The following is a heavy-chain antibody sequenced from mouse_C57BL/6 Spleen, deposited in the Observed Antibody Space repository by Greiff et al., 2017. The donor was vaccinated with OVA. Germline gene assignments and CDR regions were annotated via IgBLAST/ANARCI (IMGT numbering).Heavy chain of an antibody. V-gene: IGHV1-54*01. D-gene: IGHD2-9*01. J-gene: IGHJ2*01. CDR1: GYAFTNYL. CDR2: INPGSGGT. Sequence: VQLVESGAELVRPGTSVKVSCKASGYAFTNYLIEWVKQRPGQGLEWIGVINPGSGGTNYNEKFKGKATLTADKSSSTAYMQLSSLTSEDSAVYFCARTYYGYGFDYWGQGTTLTVSS. CDR3: ARTYYGYGFDY.